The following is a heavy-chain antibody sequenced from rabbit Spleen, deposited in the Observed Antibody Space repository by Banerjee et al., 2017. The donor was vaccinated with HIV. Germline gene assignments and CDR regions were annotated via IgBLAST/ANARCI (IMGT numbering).Heavy chain of an antibody. J-gene: IGHJ6*01. CDR1: GFSFSDRDV. CDR2: IATITGKT. Sequence: QEQLVESGGGLVKPEGSLTLTCKASGFSFSDRDVMCWVRQAPGKGLEWIGCIATITGKTFYATWAKGRFTISRASSTTVFLQVTRLTVADTATYFCARDLPGVIGWNFGWWGQGTLVTVS. V-gene: IGHV1S45*01. CDR3: ARDLPGVIGWNFGW. D-gene: IGHD4-1*01.